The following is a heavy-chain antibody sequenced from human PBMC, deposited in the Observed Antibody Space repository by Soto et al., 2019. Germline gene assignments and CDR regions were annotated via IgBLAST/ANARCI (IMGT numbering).Heavy chain of an antibody. J-gene: IGHJ4*02. CDR1: GFTFSSYA. CDR3: AREYSYGYLGFDY. Sequence: QVQLVESGGGVVQPGRSLRLSCAASGFTFSSYAMHWVRQAPCKGLEWVAVISYDGRNKYYADSVKGRFTISRDNSKNTLYLQMNILRAEDTAVYYCAREYSYGYLGFDYWGQGTLVVVSS. D-gene: IGHD5-18*01. V-gene: IGHV3-30*14. CDR2: ISYDGRNK.